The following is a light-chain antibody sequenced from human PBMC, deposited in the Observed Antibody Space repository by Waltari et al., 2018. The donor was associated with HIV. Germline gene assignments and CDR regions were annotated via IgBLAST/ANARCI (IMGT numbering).Light chain of an antibody. CDR1: QSVSSH. CDR3: QQSYTTPRT. J-gene: IGKJ1*01. V-gene: IGKV3D-15*01. CDR2: GAS. Sequence: EIGMTQSPATLSVSPGERATLSCRASQSVSSHLAWYQQKPGQAPRLLIHGASTRATGIPARFSGSGYGTDFSLTSSSLEPDDFAVYYCQQSYTTPRTFGQGTKVEIK.